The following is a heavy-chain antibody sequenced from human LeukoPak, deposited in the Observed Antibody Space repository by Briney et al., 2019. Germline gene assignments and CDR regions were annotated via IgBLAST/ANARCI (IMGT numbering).Heavy chain of an antibody. V-gene: IGHV4-34*01. Sequence: SETLSLTCAVYGGSFSGYYWSWIRQPPGKGLEWIGGVYYSGNTFHNPSLKRRVTMSIDTSKNQFSLKLNSVTAADTAVYFCARQISSSSGFDYWGQGTLITVSS. D-gene: IGHD6-6*01. CDR2: VYYSGNT. CDR1: GGSFSGYY. J-gene: IGHJ4*02. CDR3: ARQISSSSGFDY.